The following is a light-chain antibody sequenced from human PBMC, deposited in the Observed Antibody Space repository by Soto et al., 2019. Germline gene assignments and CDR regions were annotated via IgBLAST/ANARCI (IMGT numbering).Light chain of an antibody. J-gene: IGKJ2*01. CDR3: QQYNSYSRT. V-gene: IGKV1-5*01. Sequence: DIQMTQSPSTLSASVGDRVTITCRASQSISSWLAWYQQKPGKAPKLLIYDASSLESGVPSRFSGSGSGTEFTLTISSLQPDDFATYDCQQYNSYSRTFGKGTKLEIK. CDR2: DAS. CDR1: QSISSW.